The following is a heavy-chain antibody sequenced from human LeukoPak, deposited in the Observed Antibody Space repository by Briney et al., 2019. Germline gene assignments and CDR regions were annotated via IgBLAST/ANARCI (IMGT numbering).Heavy chain of an antibody. V-gene: IGHV4-59*01. CDR3: ATRGYSYALDAFDI. J-gene: IGHJ3*02. CDR2: IYYSGST. D-gene: IGHD5-18*01. CDR1: GGSISSYY. Sequence: SETLSLTCTVSGGSISSYYWSWIRQPPGKGLEWTGYIYYSGSTNYNPSLKSRVTISVDTSKNQFSLKLSSVTAADTAVYYCATRGYSYALDAFDIWGQGTMVTVSS.